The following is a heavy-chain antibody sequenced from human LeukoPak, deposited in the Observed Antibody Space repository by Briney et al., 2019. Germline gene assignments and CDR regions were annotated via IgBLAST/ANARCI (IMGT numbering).Heavy chain of an antibody. CDR3: AKLVRGGRYFDY. D-gene: IGHD3-10*01. CDR1: GFTFSAYA. Sequence: GGSLRLSCEASGFTFSAYAMTRVRQAPGKGLEWVSSMGSDNKPHYSDSVKGRFAISRDNSTNTLFLQLPNLRVEDTAVYYCAKLVRGGRYFDYWGQGTLVTVSS. V-gene: IGHV3-23*05. CDR2: MGSDNKP. J-gene: IGHJ4*02.